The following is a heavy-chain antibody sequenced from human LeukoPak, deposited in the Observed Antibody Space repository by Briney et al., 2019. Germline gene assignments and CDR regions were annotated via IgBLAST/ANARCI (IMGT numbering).Heavy chain of an antibody. V-gene: IGHV1-2*02. CDR3: AREYKPHDAFDI. CDR1: GYTFTGYY. J-gene: IGHJ3*02. D-gene: IGHD1-14*01. CDR2: INPNSGGT. Sequence: GASVKVSCKASGYTFTGYYMHWVRQAPGQGLEWMGWINPNSGGTNYAQKFQGRVTMTRDTSISTAYMELSRLRSDDAAVYYCAREYKPHDAFDIWGQGTMVTVSS.